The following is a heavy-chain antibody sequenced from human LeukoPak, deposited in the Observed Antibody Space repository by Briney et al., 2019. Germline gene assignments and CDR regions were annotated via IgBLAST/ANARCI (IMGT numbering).Heavy chain of an antibody. V-gene: IGHV4-59*01. CDR3: ARGGFESCSAGSCLLGNY. Sequence: PSETLSLTCTVSRGSISPYYWSWIRQSPGKGLEWIGYIYYIGTTNYSPSLQSRVTMSVDTSTNQFTLNLASVTAADTAVYYCARGGFESCSAGSCLLGNYWGQGILVAVSS. CDR1: RGSISPYY. J-gene: IGHJ4*02. CDR2: IYYIGTT. D-gene: IGHD2-15*01.